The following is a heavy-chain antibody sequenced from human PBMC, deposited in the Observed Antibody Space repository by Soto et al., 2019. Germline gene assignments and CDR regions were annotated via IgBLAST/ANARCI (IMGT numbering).Heavy chain of an antibody. J-gene: IGHJ4*02. Sequence: ASLRGSCNTSGYTFRTFDMHWVRQAPGQGLEWMGMVNPNGGSTIYAQKFRGRVTMTPDTSTSTVYMELSSLTSEDRAVYYCERALSGSYSHFDHWGQGTLVTVSS. CDR2: VNPNGGST. CDR1: GYTFRTFD. CDR3: ERALSGSYSHFDH. D-gene: IGHD3-10*01. V-gene: IGHV1-46*01.